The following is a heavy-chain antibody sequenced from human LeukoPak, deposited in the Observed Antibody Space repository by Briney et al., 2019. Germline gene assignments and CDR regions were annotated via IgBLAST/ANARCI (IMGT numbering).Heavy chain of an antibody. D-gene: IGHD2-15*01. CDR1: GFTFSSYG. V-gene: IGHV3-30*18. CDR3: AKTLDFVVVVAPIDDY. J-gene: IGHJ4*02. CDR2: ISYDGSNK. Sequence: GGSLRLSCAASGFTFSSYGMHWVRQAPGKGLEWVAVISYDGSNKYYADSVKGRFTISRDNSKNTLYLQMNSLRAEDTAVYYCAKTLDFVVVVAPIDDYWGQGTLVTVSS.